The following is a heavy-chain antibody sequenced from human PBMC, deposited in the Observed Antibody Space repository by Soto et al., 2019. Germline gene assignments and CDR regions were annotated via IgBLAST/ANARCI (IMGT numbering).Heavy chain of an antibody. J-gene: IGHJ4*02. D-gene: IGHD3-10*01. CDR3: ARLVYDTRLNYMYLDF. Sequence: PSETPSLTCAVSGVSLTSGNWWTWVRQSPQRGLEYIGEIFHDGTANYYPSFERRVAMSVDTSRNQFSLKLTSVTAADTAVYFCARLVYDTRLNYMYLDFWGPGTLGTVSS. CDR1: GVSLTSGNW. V-gene: IGHV4-4*02. CDR2: IFHDGTA.